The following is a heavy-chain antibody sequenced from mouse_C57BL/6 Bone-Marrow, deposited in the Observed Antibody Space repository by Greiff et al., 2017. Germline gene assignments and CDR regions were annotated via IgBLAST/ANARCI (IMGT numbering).Heavy chain of an antibody. V-gene: IGHV5-17*01. D-gene: IGHD1-1*01. CDR1: GFTFSDYG. J-gene: IGHJ1*03. CDR2: ISSGSSTI. CDR3: ARRVADWYFDV. Sequence: EVMLVASGGGLVKPGGSLKLSCAASGFTFSDYGMHWVRQAPEKGLEWVAYISSGSSTIYYADTVKGRFTISRDNAKNTLFLQMTSLRSEDTAMYYCARRVADWYFDVWGTGTTVTVSS.